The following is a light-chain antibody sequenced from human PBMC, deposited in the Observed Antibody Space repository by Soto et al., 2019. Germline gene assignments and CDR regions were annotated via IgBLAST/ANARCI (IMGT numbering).Light chain of an antibody. CDR1: HRLNTY. CDR2: GAS. CDR3: QQYFSYPYT. V-gene: IGKV1-8*01. J-gene: IGKJ2*01. Sequence: IRMAQSPSSLSASIGDRVTFTCRASHRLNTYLAWYQQKPGKAPKLLIYGASTLQSGVPSRFSGSGSGTDFTLLISSLQSEDFATYYCQQYFSYPYTFGQGTKLEIK.